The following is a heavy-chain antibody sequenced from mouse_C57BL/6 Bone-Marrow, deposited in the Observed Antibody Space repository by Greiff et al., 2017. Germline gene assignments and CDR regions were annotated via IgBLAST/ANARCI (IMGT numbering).Heavy chain of an antibody. Sequence: QVTLKESGPGILQSSQTLSLTCSFSGFSLSTSGMGVSWIRQPSGKGLEWLAHIYWDDDKRYNPSLKSRLTISKDTSRNQVFLKITSVDTADTATYYCARVYQETYDYWGQGTTLTVSS. J-gene: IGHJ2*01. CDR1: GFSLSTSGMG. V-gene: IGHV8-12*01. CDR3: ARVYQETYDY. D-gene: IGHD1-1*01. CDR2: IYWDDDK.